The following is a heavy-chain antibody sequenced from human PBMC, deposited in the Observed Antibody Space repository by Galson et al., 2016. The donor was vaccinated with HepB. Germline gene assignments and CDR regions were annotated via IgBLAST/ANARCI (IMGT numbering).Heavy chain of an antibody. CDR2: INPNSGDT. D-gene: IGHD3-10*01. J-gene: IGHJ6*02. CDR3: AREGVRGEINYGMDV. Sequence: SVKVSCKASGYTFTGDYIHWVRQAPGQGVEWMGWINPNSGDTNYAQKFQDWVTMTRDTSISTAHKEMRRLRSGDTAVYYCAREGVRGEINYGMDVWGQGTTVTVSS. V-gene: IGHV1-2*04. CDR1: GYTFTGDY.